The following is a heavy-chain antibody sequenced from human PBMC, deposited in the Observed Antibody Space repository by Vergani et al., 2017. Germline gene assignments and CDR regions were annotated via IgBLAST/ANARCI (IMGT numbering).Heavy chain of an antibody. V-gene: IGHV5-51*03. D-gene: IGHD1-26*01. CDR1: GYSFTSYW. CDR3: ARPCRRWELLEYFDY. CDR2: IYPGDSDT. Sequence: EVQLVQSGAEVKKPGESLKISCKGSGYSFTSYWIGWVRQMPGKGLEWMGIIYPGDSDTRYSPSFQGQVTISADKSISTAYLQWSSLKASDTAMYYCARPCRRWELLEYFDYWGQGTLVTVSS. J-gene: IGHJ4*02.